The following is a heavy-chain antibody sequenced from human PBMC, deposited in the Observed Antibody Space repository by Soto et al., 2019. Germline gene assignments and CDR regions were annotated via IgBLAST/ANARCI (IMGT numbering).Heavy chain of an antibody. Sequence: SETLSLTCTVSGASMSKYYGSWVRQTPGKGLEYIGYMYYSGAANYSPSLKSRVTMSVDTSNNQSSLKLTSVTAADTAIYSCARSAHSFGRATWGQGILVTVSS. CDR2: MYYSGAA. V-gene: IGHV4-59*01. D-gene: IGHD3-16*01. CDR3: ARSAHSFGRAT. J-gene: IGHJ5*02. CDR1: GASMSKYY.